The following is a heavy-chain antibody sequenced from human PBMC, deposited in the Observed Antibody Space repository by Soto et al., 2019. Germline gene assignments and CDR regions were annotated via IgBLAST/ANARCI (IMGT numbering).Heavy chain of an antibody. CDR3: ARCQYRGSAGFYTNRYFYGVDV. D-gene: IGHD3-22*01. J-gene: IGHJ6*02. V-gene: IGHV4-34*01. CDR2: VNHSGST. CDR1: GGSFSNYY. Sequence: PSETLSLTCAVSGGSFSNYYWTWIRQPPGAGLEWIGEVNHSGSTSYSPALKSRVTISVDSSKNQFSLILTPVTAADRAVYFCARCQYRGSAGFYTNRYFYGVDVWGQGTTVTVSS.